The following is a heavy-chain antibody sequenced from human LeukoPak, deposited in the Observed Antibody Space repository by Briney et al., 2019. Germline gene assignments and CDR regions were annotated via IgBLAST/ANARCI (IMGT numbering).Heavy chain of an antibody. CDR1: GFTFSSYA. J-gene: IGHJ4*02. CDR2: ISGSGGST. D-gene: IGHD1-26*01. V-gene: IGHV3-23*01. Sequence: PGGSLRLSCAASGFTFSSYAMSWVRQAPGKGLEWVSAISGSGGSTYYADSVKGRFTISRDNSKNTLYLQMNSLRAEDTAVYYCAFQYSESYSVTRAHFDYWGQGTLVTVSS. CDR3: AFQYSESYSVTRAHFDY.